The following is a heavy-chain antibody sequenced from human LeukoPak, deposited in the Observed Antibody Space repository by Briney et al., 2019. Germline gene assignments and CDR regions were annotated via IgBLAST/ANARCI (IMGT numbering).Heavy chain of an antibody. CDR3: ARNYYDSSGYIPYYFDY. CDR1: GGSISSGGYY. J-gene: IGHJ4*02. V-gene: IGHV4-31*03. Sequence: SETLSLTCTVSGGSISSGGYYWSWIRQHPGKGLEWIGYIYYSGSTYYNPSLKSRVTISVDTSKNQFSPKLSSVTAADTAVYYCARNYYDSSGYIPYYFDYWGQGTLVTVSS. CDR2: IYYSGST. D-gene: IGHD3-22*01.